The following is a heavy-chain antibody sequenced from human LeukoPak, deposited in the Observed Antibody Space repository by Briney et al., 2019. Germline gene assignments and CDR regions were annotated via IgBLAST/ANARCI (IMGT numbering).Heavy chain of an antibody. CDR3: ARDSDSSFDY. J-gene: IGHJ4*02. V-gene: IGHV4-31*03. Sequence: SETLSLTCTVSGGSISSGGYYWSWIRQHPGKGLEWIGYIYYSGSTYYNPSLKSRVTISVDTSKNQFSLKLSSVTAADTAVYYYARDSDSSFDYWGQGTLVTVSS. D-gene: IGHD2-15*01. CDR1: GGSISSGGYY. CDR2: IYYSGST.